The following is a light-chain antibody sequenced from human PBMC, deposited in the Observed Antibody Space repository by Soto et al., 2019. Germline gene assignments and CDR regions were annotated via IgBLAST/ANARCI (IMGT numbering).Light chain of an antibody. CDR2: DVS. J-gene: IGKJ2*01. V-gene: IGKV3-11*01. CDR1: QSVTTY. Sequence: ETVLTQSPATLSLSPGERATLSCRASQSVTTYLAWYRQKPGRPPRLLIYDVSNRATGIPARFSGSGSGTDFTLTISSLAPEDAAVYCCQQRSNWPPEYTFGQGTKLEIK. CDR3: QQRSNWPPEYT.